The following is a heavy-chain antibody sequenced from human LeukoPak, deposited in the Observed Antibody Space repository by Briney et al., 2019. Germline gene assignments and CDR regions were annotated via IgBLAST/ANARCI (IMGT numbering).Heavy chain of an antibody. CDR3: ARFESGYYENWFDP. CDR2: IYYTGTT. J-gene: IGHJ5*02. D-gene: IGHD3-22*01. Sequence: SETLSLTCTVSNGSITSGHYYWGWIRQPPGKGLEWIGSIYYTGTTYYNPSLKSRVAVSVDVSKNQFSLGLTSVTAADTAVYYCARFESGYYENWFDPWGQGTLVTVSS. CDR1: NGSITSGHYY. V-gene: IGHV4-39*07.